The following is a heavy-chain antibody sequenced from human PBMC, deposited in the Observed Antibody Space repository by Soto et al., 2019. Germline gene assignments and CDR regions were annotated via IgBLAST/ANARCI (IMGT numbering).Heavy chain of an antibody. CDR1: GFIFSSFG. CDR2: IWYDGSNT. J-gene: IGHJ4*02. D-gene: IGHD7-27*01. Sequence: GGSLRLSCAASGFIFSSFGMHWVRQAPGKGLEWVAHIWYDGSNTYYADSVKGRFTISRDNSRNTLYLQMNSPRAEDTAVYHCVRDLLGSGGHFDYWGQGTLVTVSS. V-gene: IGHV3-33*01. CDR3: VRDLLGSGGHFDY.